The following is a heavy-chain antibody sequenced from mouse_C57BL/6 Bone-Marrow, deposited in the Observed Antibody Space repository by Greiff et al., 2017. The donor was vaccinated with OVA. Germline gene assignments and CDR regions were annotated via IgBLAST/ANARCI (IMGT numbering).Heavy chain of an antibody. CDR2: ISNGGGST. D-gene: IGHD1-1*01. CDR1: GFTFSDYY. CDR3: ARRGYGSSYVYYFDY. V-gene: IGHV5-12*01. J-gene: IGHJ2*01. Sequence: DVKLVESGGGLVQPGGSLKLSCAASGFTFSDYYMYWVRQTPEKRLEWVAYISNGGGSTYYPDTVKGRFTISRDNAKNTLYLQMSRLKSEDTAMYYCARRGYGSSYVYYFDYWGQGTTLTVSS.